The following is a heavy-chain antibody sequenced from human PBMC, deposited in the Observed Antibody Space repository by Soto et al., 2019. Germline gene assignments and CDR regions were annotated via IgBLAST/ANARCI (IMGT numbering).Heavy chain of an antibody. CDR3: ARGYCSGGSCYSFLIAFDI. Sequence: QVQLVQSGAEVKKPGASVKVSCKASGYTFTGYYMHWVRQAPGQGLEWMGWINPNSGGTNYAQKFQGWVTMTRDTSISTDYMELSRLRSDDTAVYYCARGYCSGGSCYSFLIAFDIWGQGTMVTVSS. CDR1: GYTFTGYY. J-gene: IGHJ3*02. V-gene: IGHV1-2*04. D-gene: IGHD2-15*01. CDR2: INPNSGGT.